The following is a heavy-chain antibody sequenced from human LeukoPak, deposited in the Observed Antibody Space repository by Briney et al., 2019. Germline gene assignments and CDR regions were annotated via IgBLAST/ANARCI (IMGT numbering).Heavy chain of an antibody. J-gene: IGHJ6*03. CDR3: ARIPTHQPPLAPSYYYMDV. V-gene: IGHV3-23*01. Sequence: GGSRRLSCALSGFTFSNYAMTWVRQAPGRWLEWGSTIGGSGYTTSDAAYVRGRIAISRDNSQNTLYLQMNSLRADDTAVYSCARIPTHQPPLAPSYYYMDVWGKGTTVTVSS. CDR2: IGGSGYTT. CDR1: GFTFSNYA. D-gene: IGHD6-13*01.